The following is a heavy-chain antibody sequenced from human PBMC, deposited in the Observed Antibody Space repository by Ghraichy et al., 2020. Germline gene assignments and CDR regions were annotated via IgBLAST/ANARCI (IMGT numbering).Heavy chain of an antibody. Sequence: SQTLSLTCAVYGGSFSGYYWSWIRQPPGKGLEWIGEINHRGSTNYNPSLKSRVTISVDTPKNQFSLKLSSVTAADTAVYHCARVWNCSGGRCYSEEGDYWGQGTLVTVSS. CDR3: ARVWNCSGGRCYSEEGDY. CDR2: INHRGST. J-gene: IGHJ4*02. D-gene: IGHD2-15*01. V-gene: IGHV4-34*01. CDR1: GGSFSGYY.